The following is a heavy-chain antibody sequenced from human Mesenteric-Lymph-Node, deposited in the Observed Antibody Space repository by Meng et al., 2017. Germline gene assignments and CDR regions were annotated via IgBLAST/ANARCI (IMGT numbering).Heavy chain of an antibody. J-gene: IGHJ5*02. CDR1: RGSIISGGYY. CDR3: ARASYGSGSPLGESWFDP. CDR2: IHSSGST. V-gene: IGHV4-31*03. D-gene: IGHD3-10*01. Sequence: QVQLTGTAPVLVQHSQPLSLTCTVSRGSIISGGYYWSWLRQHPGKGLELIGYIHSSGSTYYNPSLRSRLTISVDTSKNQFSLKLSSVTAADTAVYYCARASYGSGSPLGESWFDPWGQGTLVTVSS.